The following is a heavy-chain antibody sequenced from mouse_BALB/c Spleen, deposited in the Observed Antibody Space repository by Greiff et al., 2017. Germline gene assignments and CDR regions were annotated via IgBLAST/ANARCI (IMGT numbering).Heavy chain of an antibody. J-gene: IGHJ1*01. CDR1: GFSLTSYG. Sequence: QVQLQQSGPGLVQPSQSLSITCTVSGFSLTSYGVHWVRQSPGKGLEWLGVIWSGGSTDYNAAFISRLSISKDNSKSQVFFKMNSLQANDTAIYYWARKSYDGGYLGVGGEGTTVTGSS. CDR3: ARKSYDGGYLGV. D-gene: IGHD2-12*01. CDR2: IWSGGST. V-gene: IGHV2-2*02.